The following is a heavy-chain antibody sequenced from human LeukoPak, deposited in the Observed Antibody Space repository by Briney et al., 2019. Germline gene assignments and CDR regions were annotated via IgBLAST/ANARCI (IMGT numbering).Heavy chain of an antibody. J-gene: IGHJ6*02. CDR2: MYPNSGNT. CDR1: GYTFTSYD. CDR3: ARHSYGMDV. V-gene: IGHV1-8*01. Sequence: GASVNVSCKASGYTFTSYDINWVRQATGQGLEWMGWMYPNSGNTGYAQNFQGRVTLTRNTSISTAYMELSSLRSEDTAVYYCARHSYGMDVWGQGTTVTVSS.